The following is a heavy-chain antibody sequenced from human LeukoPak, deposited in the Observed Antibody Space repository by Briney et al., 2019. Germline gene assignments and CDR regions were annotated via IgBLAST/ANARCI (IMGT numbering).Heavy chain of an antibody. CDR1: GGSISSSSYY. D-gene: IGHD6-19*01. Sequence: SETLSLTCTVSGGSISSSSYYWGWIRQPPGKGLEWIGSIYYSGSTYYNPSLKSRVTISVDTSKNQFSLKLSSVTAADTAVYYCARDKGRAVAGLTIWGQGTLVTVSS. J-gene: IGHJ4*02. CDR2: IYYSGST. CDR3: ARDKGRAVAGLTI. V-gene: IGHV4-39*07.